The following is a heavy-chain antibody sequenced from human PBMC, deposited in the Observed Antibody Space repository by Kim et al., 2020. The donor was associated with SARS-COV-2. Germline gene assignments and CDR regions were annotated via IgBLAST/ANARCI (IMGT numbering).Heavy chain of an antibody. V-gene: IGHV4-34*01. Sequence: SETLSLTCAVYGGSFSGYYWSWIRQPPGKGLEWIGEINHSGSTNYNPSLKSRVTISVDTSKNQFSLKLSSVTAADTAVYYCARGSGYYGSGTKRHGMDVWGQGTTVTVSS. CDR3: ARGSGYYGSGTKRHGMDV. CDR2: INHSGST. D-gene: IGHD3-10*01. CDR1: GGSFSGYY. J-gene: IGHJ6*02.